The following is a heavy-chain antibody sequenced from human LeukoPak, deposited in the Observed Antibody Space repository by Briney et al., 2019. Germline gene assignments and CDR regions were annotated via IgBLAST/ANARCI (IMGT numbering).Heavy chain of an antibody. V-gene: IGHV4-59*01. CDR1: GGSISSYY. Sequence: SETLSLTCTVSGGSISSYYWSWIRQPPGKGLEWIGYIYYSGSTNYNPSLKSRVTISVDTSKNQFSLKLSSVTAADTAVYYCARLGCSGGSCYRSGSWFDPWGQGTLVTVSS. J-gene: IGHJ5*02. CDR3: ARLGCSGGSCYRSGSWFDP. D-gene: IGHD2-15*01. CDR2: IYYSGST.